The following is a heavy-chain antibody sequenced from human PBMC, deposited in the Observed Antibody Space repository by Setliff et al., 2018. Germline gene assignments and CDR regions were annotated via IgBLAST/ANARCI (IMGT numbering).Heavy chain of an antibody. J-gene: IGHJ6*03. D-gene: IGHD1-1*01. Sequence: SETLSLTCGVSGGSLRDAFWTWIRQSPGKGLEYIGNVDQSGGTNYNPSLKSRVTISMSTSRKQSSLQLTSVTAADTAIYYCTRGQVLETPTTGSHYMNVWGQGTTVTVSS. CDR1: GGSLRDAF. V-gene: IGHV4-34*01. CDR3: TRGQVLETPTTGSHYMNV. CDR2: VDQSGGT.